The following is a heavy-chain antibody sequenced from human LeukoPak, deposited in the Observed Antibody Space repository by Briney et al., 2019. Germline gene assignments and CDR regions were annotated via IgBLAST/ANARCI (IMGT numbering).Heavy chain of an antibody. CDR2: INPNSGGT. CDR1: GYTFNGYY. CDR3: ARVLRYFDWLYYY. Sequence: GASVKVSCKASGYTFNGYYKHWVRQAPGQGLEWMGWINPNSGGTNYAQKFQGRVTMTRNTSISTAYMELSSLRSEDTAVYYCARVLRYFDWLYYYWGQGTLVTVSS. J-gene: IGHJ4*02. V-gene: IGHV1-2*02. D-gene: IGHD3-9*01.